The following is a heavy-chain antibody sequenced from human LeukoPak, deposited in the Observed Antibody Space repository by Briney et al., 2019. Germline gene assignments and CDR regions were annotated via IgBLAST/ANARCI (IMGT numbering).Heavy chain of an antibody. CDR1: GFTFSSYA. V-gene: IGHV3-23*01. CDR2: ISGSGGST. D-gene: IGHD2-2*01. CDR3: AKFPPIVVVPAAIAVFDY. Sequence: GGSLRLSCAASGFTFSSYAMSWVRQAPGKGLEWVSAISGSGGSTYYADSVKDRFTISRDNSKNTLYLQMNSLRAEDTAVYYCAKFPPIVVVPAAIAVFDYWGQGTLVTVSS. J-gene: IGHJ4*02.